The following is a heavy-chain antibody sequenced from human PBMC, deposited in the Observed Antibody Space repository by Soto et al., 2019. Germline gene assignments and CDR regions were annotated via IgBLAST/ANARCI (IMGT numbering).Heavy chain of an antibody. CDR1: GFTFSSYA. V-gene: IGHV3-23*01. D-gene: IGHD3-3*01. Sequence: GGSLRPSCAASGFTFSSYAMSWVRQAPGKGLEWLSAISGSGGRTYYADSVKGRFTISRDNSKNTLFLQMNSLRAEDTAVYYCAKAYDFWSGYWFDYWGQGTLVTVSS. CDR2: ISGSGGRT. J-gene: IGHJ4*02. CDR3: AKAYDFWSGYWFDY.